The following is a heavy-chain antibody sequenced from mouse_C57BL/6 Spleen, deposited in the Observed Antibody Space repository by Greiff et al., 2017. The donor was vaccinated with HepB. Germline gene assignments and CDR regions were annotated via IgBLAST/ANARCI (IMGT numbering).Heavy chain of an antibody. CDR1: GYTFTDYN. CDR3: AIYGSSWGFAY. D-gene: IGHD1-1*01. Sequence: EVQLQQSGPELVKPGASVKMSCKASGYTFTDYNMHWVKQSHVKSLEWIGYINPNNGGTSYNQKFKGKATLTVNKSSSTAYMELRSLTSEDSAVYYCAIYGSSWGFAYWGQGTLVTVSA. CDR2: INPNNGGT. J-gene: IGHJ3*01. V-gene: IGHV1-22*01.